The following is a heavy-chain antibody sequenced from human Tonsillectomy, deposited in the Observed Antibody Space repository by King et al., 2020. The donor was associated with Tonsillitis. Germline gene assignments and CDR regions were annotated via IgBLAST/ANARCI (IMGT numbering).Heavy chain of an antibody. Sequence: EVQLVESGGGLVQPGGSLRLSCAASGFTVTNKYMSWVRQRPGKGLEWVSVIYSGGSTFYADSVKGRFTISRHNSNNTLYLQMHSLRNEDTAVYYCASPRPSDIVGGTGWYFDLWGRGTLVNVSS. V-gene: IGHV3-53*04. J-gene: IGHJ2*01. CDR1: GFTVTNKY. D-gene: IGHD1-26*01. CDR3: ASPRPSDIVGGTGWYFDL. CDR2: IYSGGST.